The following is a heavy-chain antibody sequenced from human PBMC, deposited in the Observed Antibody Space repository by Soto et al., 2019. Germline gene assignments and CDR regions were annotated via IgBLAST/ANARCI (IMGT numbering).Heavy chain of an antibody. CDR2: IIPIFGTA. D-gene: IGHD4-4*01. J-gene: IGHJ4*02. CDR3: ARAQTTTELLDY. Sequence: ASVKVSCKASGYTFTSYYMHWVRQAPGQGLEWMGGIIPIFGTANYAQKFQGRVTITADESTSTAYMELSSLRSEDTAVYYCARAQTTTELLDYWGQGTLVTVSS. CDR1: GYTFTSYY. V-gene: IGHV1-69*13.